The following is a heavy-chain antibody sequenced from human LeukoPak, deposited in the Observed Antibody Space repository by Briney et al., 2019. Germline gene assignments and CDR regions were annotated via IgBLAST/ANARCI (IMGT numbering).Heavy chain of an antibody. CDR2: TRYDGNNK. D-gene: IGHD2-2*01. J-gene: IGHJ4*02. CDR3: AKDGDCSTISCYYFDY. V-gene: IGHV3-30*02. CDR1: GFSFSSYG. Sequence: GGSLRLSCAASGFSFSSYGMHWVRQAPGKGLEWVAFTRYDGNNKNYADSVKGRFTISRDNSKNTLYLQMNSLRPEDTAVYYCAKDGDCSTISCYYFDYWGQGTLVTVSS.